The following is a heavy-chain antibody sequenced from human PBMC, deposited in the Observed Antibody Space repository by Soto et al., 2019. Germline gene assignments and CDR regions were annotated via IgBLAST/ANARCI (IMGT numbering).Heavy chain of an antibody. J-gene: IGHJ6*02. CDR1: GFTFRSHA. Sequence: EVQLLESGGGLVQPGGSLRLSCAASGFTFRSHAMSWVRQAPGKGLEWVSAISGSGGSTYYADSVKGRFTISRDNSKNTLYLQMNSLRAEDTAVYYCAKDRHDYVWGSWYHYYGMDVWGQGTTVTVSS. CDR3: AKDRHDYVWGSWYHYYGMDV. V-gene: IGHV3-23*01. CDR2: ISGSGGST. D-gene: IGHD3-16*01.